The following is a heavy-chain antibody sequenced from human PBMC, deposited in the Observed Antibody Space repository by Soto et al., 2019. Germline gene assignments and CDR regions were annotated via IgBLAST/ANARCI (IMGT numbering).Heavy chain of an antibody. CDR3: ARNGPIVVVTAIPRTFDF. D-gene: IGHD2-21*02. V-gene: IGHV4-34*01. CDR2: INNSGRT. Sequence: SETLSLTCAVYGGSFSGYYWSWIRQPPGKGLEWIGEINNSGRTNYNPSLKSRFTISVDTSKNQFSLKMSSVTAADTAVYYCARNGPIVVVTAIPRTFDFWGQGTLVTVSS. CDR1: GGSFSGYY. J-gene: IGHJ4*02.